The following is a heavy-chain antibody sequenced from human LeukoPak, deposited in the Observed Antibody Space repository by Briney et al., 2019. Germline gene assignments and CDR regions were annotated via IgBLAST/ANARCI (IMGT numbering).Heavy chain of an antibody. D-gene: IGHD3-22*01. J-gene: IGHJ4*02. CDR2: MYSDGSA. V-gene: IGHV3-53*01. Sequence: PGGSLRLSRTASGFNVRTNYMFWVRQAPGKGLECVSVMYSDGSAYYADSVKGRFTLSRDNSMNTLFLQMNSLRADDTAMYYCAGALHYNYFETRYFGYWGQGTPVTVSS. CDR1: GFNVRTNY. CDR3: AGALHYNYFETRYFGY.